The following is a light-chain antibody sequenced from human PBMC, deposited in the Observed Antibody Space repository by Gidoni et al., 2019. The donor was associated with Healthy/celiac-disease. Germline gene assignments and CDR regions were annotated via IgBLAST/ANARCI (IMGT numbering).Light chain of an antibody. V-gene: IGKV1-39*01. Sequence: DIQMTQSPSSLSASVGDRVTITCRAIQSISSYLNWYQQKPGKAPKLLIYAASSLQSGVPSRLSGSGSGTDFTLTISSLQPEDFATYYCQQSYSTPWMFGQGTKVEIK. CDR1: QSISSY. J-gene: IGKJ1*01. CDR3: QQSYSTPWM. CDR2: AAS.